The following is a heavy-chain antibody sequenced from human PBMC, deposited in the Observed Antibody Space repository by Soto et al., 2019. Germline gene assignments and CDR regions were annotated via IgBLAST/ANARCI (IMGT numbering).Heavy chain of an antibody. V-gene: IGHV3-7*03. J-gene: IGHJ6*02. CDR3: ARKRFGMDV. CDR1: GFTFSNSW. Sequence: GGSLRLSCAASGFTFSNSWMSWVRQAPGKGLEWVANIKEDGSEKDYVDPVKGRFTITRDNAKNSLYLQMNNLRAEDTAVYFCARKRFGMDVWGQGTTVTVS. CDR2: IKEDGSEK.